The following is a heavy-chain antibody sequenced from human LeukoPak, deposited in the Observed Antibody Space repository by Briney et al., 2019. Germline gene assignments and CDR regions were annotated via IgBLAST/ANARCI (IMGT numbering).Heavy chain of an antibody. CDR3: AMPIAAAGRDAFDI. V-gene: IGHV4-39*07. Sequence: SETLSLTCTVSGVSISSSNSYWGWIRQPPGKGLEWIGSIYYSGNTYYNASLKSRVTISVDTSKNQFSLKLSSVTAADTAVYYCAMPIAAAGRDAFDIWGQGTMVTVSS. CDR2: IYYSGNT. CDR1: GVSISSSNSY. D-gene: IGHD6-13*01. J-gene: IGHJ3*02.